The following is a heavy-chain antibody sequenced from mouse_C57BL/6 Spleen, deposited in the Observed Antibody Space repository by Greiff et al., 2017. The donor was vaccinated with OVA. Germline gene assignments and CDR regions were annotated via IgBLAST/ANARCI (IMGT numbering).Heavy chain of an antibody. CDR2: INPNNGGT. J-gene: IGHJ3*01. CDR1: GYTFTDYY. CDR3: ARAGDYYGSKAWFAY. D-gene: IGHD1-1*01. Sequence: VQLQQSGPELVKPGASVKISCKASGYTFTDYYMNWVKQSHGKSLEWIGDINPNNGGTSYNQKFKGKATLTVDKSSSTAYMELRSLTSEDSAVYYCARAGDYYGSKAWFAYWGQGTLVTVSA. V-gene: IGHV1-26*01.